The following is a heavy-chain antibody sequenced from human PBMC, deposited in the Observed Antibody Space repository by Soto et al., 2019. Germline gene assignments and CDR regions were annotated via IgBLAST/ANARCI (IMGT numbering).Heavy chain of an antibody. V-gene: IGHV1-18*01. D-gene: IGHD3-9*01. CDR3: ARDENHYDILTGTDAFDI. CDR1: GYTFTSYG. CDR2: ISAYNGNT. J-gene: IGHJ3*02. Sequence: ASVKVSCKASGYTFTSYGISWVRQAPGQGLEWMGWISAYNGNTNYAQKLQGRVTMTTDTSTSTAYMELRSLRSDDTAVYYCARDENHYDILTGTDAFDIWXQGTMVTVSS.